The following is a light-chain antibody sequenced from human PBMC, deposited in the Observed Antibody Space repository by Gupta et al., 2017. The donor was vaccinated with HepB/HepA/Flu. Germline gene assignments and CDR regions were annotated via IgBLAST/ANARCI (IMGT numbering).Light chain of an antibody. CDR1: QSLLYTSNKKNY. V-gene: IGKV4-1*01. J-gene: IGKJ1*01. CDR2: WAS. CDR3: QQYDSSPRT. Sequence: DIVMTQSPDSLAVSLGERATINCRSSQSLLYTSNKKNYLAWYQQKAGHPPNLLIYWASTRESGVPDRFSGSGSGTDFTLTISSLQAEDVAVYYCQQYDSSPRTFGQGTKVEIK.